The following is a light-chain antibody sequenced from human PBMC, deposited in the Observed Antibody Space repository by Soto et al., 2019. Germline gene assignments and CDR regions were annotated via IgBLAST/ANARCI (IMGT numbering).Light chain of an antibody. CDR3: QQYNDWPLT. Sequence: EIVLTQSRVTLSVCPGERVTLSCRASQSVSSNLAWYQQKPGQAPSLLIYGAFTRATGIPARFSGTGSGTEFTLTISSLQSEDFALYYCQQYNDWPLTFGQGTKVDIK. V-gene: IGKV3-15*01. CDR2: GAF. CDR1: QSVSSN. J-gene: IGKJ1*01.